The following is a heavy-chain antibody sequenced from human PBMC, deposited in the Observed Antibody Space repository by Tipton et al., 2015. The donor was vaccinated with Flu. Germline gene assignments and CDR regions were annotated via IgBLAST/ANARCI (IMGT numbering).Heavy chain of an antibody. V-gene: IGHV4-34*01. D-gene: IGHD2-15*01. CDR1: GGSFSSHY. CDR2: INPCGST. CDR3: AAHCSGGSCSHAFDI. J-gene: IGHJ3*02. Sequence: TLSLTCAVYGGSFSSHYWSWIRQPPGKGLEWIGEINPCGSTNYNPSLKSRVTISGDTSKNQVSLKLSSVTAADTAVYYCAAHCSGGSCSHAFDIWGQGTMVTVSS.